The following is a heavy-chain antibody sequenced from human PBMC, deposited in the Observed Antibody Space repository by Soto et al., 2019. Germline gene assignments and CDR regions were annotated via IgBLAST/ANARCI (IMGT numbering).Heavy chain of an antibody. J-gene: IGHJ6*02. CDR2: IYWDNDK. Sequence: QITLKESGPTLVKPTQTLTLTCTFSGFSLSTGGVGVGWIRQPPGKALEWLALIYWDNDKRYSPSLKSRLTVTKDTSKNPVVLTMTNMDPVDKATYYCVQSRCGGDCLRSYSSHYYYGVDVWGQGTTVTVFS. CDR1: GFSLSTGGVG. V-gene: IGHV2-5*02. D-gene: IGHD2-21*02. CDR3: VQSRCGGDCLRSYSSHYYYGVDV.